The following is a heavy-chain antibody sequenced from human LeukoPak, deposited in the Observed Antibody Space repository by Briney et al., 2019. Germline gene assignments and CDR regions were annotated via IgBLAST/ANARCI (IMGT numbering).Heavy chain of an antibody. CDR2: FDPEDGET. V-gene: IGHV1-24*01. CDR1: GYTLTELS. CDR3: ARVTDKVAGNWFDP. J-gene: IGHJ5*02. D-gene: IGHD6-19*01. Sequence: WASVTVSCTVSGYTLTELSMHWVRQAPGKGRGWMGGFDPEDGETIYAQKFQGRVTMTEDTSTDTAYMELSSLRSEDTAVYYCARVTDKVAGNWFDPWGQGTLVTVSS.